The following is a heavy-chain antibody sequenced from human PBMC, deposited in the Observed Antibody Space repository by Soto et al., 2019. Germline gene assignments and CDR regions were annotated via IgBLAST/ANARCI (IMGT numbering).Heavy chain of an antibody. V-gene: IGHV4-31*03. CDR2: IYYSGST. D-gene: IGHD5-18*01. CDR1: GGSISSGGYY. CDR3: ARGYSYGSWFDP. Sequence: TLSLTCTVSGGSISSGGYYWSWIRQHPGKGLEWIGYIYYSGSTYYNPSLKSRVTISVDTSKNQFSLKLSSVTAADTAVYYCARGYSYGSWFDPWGQGTLVTVSS. J-gene: IGHJ5*02.